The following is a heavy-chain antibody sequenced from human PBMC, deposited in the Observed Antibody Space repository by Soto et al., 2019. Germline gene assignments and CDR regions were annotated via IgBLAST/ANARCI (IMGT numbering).Heavy chain of an antibody. Sequence: GGSLRLSCAASGFTFSSYGMHWVRQAPGKGMEWVAVISYDGSNKYYADSVKGRFTISRDNSKNTLYLQMNSLRAEDTAVYYCAKVRYYYCSGSLTDAFDFWGQGTMVTVSS. CDR3: AKVRYYYCSGSLTDAFDF. D-gene: IGHD3-10*01. J-gene: IGHJ3*01. CDR1: GFTFSSYG. CDR2: ISYDGSNK. V-gene: IGHV3-30*18.